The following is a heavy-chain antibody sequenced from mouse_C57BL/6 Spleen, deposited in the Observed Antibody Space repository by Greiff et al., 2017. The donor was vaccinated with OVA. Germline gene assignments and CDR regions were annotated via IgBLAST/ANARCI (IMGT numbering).Heavy chain of an antibody. Sequence: QVQLQQPGAELVRPGTSVKLSCKASGYTFTSYWMHWVKQRPGQGLEWIGVIDPSDSYTNYNQKFKGKATLTVDTSSSTAYMQLSSLTSEDSAVYYCARVGFTTVVATDWYFDVWGTGTTVTVSS. CDR2: IDPSDSYT. D-gene: IGHD1-1*01. J-gene: IGHJ1*03. CDR1: GYTFTSYW. V-gene: IGHV1-59*01. CDR3: ARVGFTTVVATDWYFDV.